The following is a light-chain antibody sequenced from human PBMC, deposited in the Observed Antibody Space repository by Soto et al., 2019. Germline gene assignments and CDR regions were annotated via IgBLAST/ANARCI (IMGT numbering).Light chain of an antibody. CDR3: QQSYSTPLWT. J-gene: IGKJ1*01. CDR1: QSISTY. CDR2: AAS. Sequence: DIQMTQSPSSLSASVGDRVTITCRASQSISTYLNWYQQTPGKAPKLLIYAASSLQTGVPSRFSGSGSGTDFTLTISSLQPEDFATYYCQQSYSTPLWTFGQGTKWEIK. V-gene: IGKV1-39*01.